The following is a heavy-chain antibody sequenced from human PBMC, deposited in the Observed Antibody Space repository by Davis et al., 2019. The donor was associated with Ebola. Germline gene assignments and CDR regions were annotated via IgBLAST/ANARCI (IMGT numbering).Heavy chain of an antibody. CDR3: AKVLLRYFDWPDAFDI. Sequence: PSETLSLTCAASGFTFSSYAMSWVRQAPGKGLEWVSAISGSGGSTYYADSVKGRFTISRDNSKNTLYLQMNSLRAEDTAVYYCAKVLLRYFDWPDAFDIWGQGTMVTVSS. CDR2: ISGSGGST. V-gene: IGHV3-23*01. D-gene: IGHD3-9*01. CDR1: GFTFSSYA. J-gene: IGHJ3*02.